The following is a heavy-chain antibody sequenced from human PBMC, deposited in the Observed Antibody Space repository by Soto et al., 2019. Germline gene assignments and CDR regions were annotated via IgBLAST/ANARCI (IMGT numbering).Heavy chain of an antibody. Sequence: QVQLQQWGAGLLKPSETLSLTCAVYGGSFSGYYWSWIRQPPGKGLEWIGEINHSGSTNYNPSLKSAVTISVDTSKNQFSLKLSSVTAADTAVYYCARCRRYYCSSTSCYMGGDSYYYYMDVWGKGTTVTVSS. J-gene: IGHJ6*03. CDR1: GGSFSGYY. CDR2: INHSGST. CDR3: ARCRRYYCSSTSCYMGGDSYYYYMDV. D-gene: IGHD2-2*02. V-gene: IGHV4-34*01.